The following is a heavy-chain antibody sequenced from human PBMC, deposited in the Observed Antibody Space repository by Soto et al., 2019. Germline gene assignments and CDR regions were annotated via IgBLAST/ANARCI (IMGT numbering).Heavy chain of an antibody. CDR1: GGSISSYY. V-gene: IGHV4-4*07. D-gene: IGHD3-16*02. CDR2: IYTSGST. CDR3: ARDSCYDYVWGSYRNDGFDI. J-gene: IGHJ3*02. Sequence: PSETLSLTCTVSGGSISSYYWSWIRPPAGKGLGWIGRIYTSGSTNYNPSLKSRVTMSVDTSKNQFSLKLSSMTAADTAVYYCARDSCYDYVWGSYRNDGFDIWGQGTMVTVSS.